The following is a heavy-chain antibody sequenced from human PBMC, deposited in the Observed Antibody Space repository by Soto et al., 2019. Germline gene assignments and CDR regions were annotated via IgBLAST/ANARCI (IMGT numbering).Heavy chain of an antibody. D-gene: IGHD6-6*01. Sequence: SETLSLTCTVSGGSISSYYWSWIRQPPGKGLEWIGYIYYSGSTNYNPSLKSRVTISVDTSKNQFSLKLSSVTAADTAVYYCASGSSLMGYWGQGTLVTVSS. CDR3: ASGSSLMGY. CDR2: IYYSGST. J-gene: IGHJ4*02. CDR1: GGSISSYY. V-gene: IGHV4-59*08.